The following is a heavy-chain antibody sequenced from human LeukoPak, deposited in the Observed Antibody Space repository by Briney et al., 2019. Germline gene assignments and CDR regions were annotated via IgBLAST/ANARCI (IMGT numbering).Heavy chain of an antibody. D-gene: IGHD3-10*01. Sequence: GGSLRLSCAASGFTFSSYAMSWVRQAPGKGLEWVSAISGSGGSTYYADSVKGRFTISRDNSKNTLYLQMNSLRAEDTAVYYCAKDTYYYGSGSYSDYWGQGTLVTVSS. CDR2: ISGSGGST. CDR3: AKDTYYYGSGSYSDY. V-gene: IGHV3-23*01. CDR1: GFTFSSYA. J-gene: IGHJ4*02.